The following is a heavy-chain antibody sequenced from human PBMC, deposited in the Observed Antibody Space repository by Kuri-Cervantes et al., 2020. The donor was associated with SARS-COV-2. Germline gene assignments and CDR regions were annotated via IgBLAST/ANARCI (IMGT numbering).Heavy chain of an antibody. V-gene: IGHV3-23*01. CDR2: ISGSGGST. J-gene: IGHJ4*02. CDR1: GFTLSSYA. D-gene: IGHD2-2*01. Sequence: GGSLRLSCAASGFTLSSYAMSWVRQAPGKGLEWVSAISGSGGSTYYADSVKGRFTISRDNAKNSLYLQMNSLRAEDTALYYCARSRYCSSTSCPGGDYWGQGTLVTVSS. CDR3: ARSRYCSSTSCPGGDY.